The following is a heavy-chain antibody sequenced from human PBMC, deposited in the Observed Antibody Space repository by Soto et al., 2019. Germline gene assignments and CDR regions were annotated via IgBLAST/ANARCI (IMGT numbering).Heavy chain of an antibody. Sequence: SETLSLTCAVYGGSFSCYYWIWIRQPPGKXLXXIGEINHSGRKKYKKSIKSRVKISVETSKNKFYMKLSSVKAADTDVYYCARGRDDYIWGAQFLLEYYYYYMDVWGKGTTVTVSS. V-gene: IGHV4-34*01. CDR3: ARGRDDYIWGAQFLLEYYYYYMDV. J-gene: IGHJ6*03. CDR1: GGSFSCYY. CDR2: INHSGRK. D-gene: IGHD3-16*01.